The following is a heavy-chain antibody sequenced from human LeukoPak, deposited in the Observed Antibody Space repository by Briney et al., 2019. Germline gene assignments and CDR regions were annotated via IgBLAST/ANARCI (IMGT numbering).Heavy chain of an antibody. CDR3: ANGGYYYGSGSFPRYYYYYMDV. J-gene: IGHJ6*03. CDR1: GYTFTSYD. V-gene: IGHV1-8*01. D-gene: IGHD3-10*01. Sequence: ASVKVSCKASGYTFTSYDINWVRQATGQGLEWMGWMNPNSGNTGYAQKLQGRVTMTTDTSTSTAYMELRSLRSEDTAVYYCANGGYYYGSGSFPRYYYYYMDVWGKGTTVTISS. CDR2: MNPNSGNT.